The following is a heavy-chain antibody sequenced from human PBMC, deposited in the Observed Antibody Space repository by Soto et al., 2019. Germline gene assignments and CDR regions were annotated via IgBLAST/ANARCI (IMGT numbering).Heavy chain of an antibody. D-gene: IGHD3-22*01. Sequence: QVQLQESGPGLVKPSETLSLTCTVSGGSISNYYWSWIRQPPGKGLEWIGYIYYSGSTNYNPSLESRVTISVDTSKNQFSLRLSSVTAADTAVYYCARYYDSSGYYYSFDYWGQGTLVTVSS. CDR2: IYYSGST. CDR1: GGSISNYY. J-gene: IGHJ4*02. CDR3: ARYYDSSGYYYSFDY. V-gene: IGHV4-59*01.